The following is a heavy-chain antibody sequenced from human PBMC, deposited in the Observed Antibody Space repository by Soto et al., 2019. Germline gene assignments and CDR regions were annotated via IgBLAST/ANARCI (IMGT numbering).Heavy chain of an antibody. CDR2: VYIGNP. CDR3: ATYNYNALFDY. V-gene: IGHV4-59*01. J-gene: IGHJ4*02. D-gene: IGHD1-20*01. Sequence: PSETLSLTCTISGDSINNYHWIWIRQPPGKGLEWVAYVYIGNPHYNPSLNNRVTISVDTSENQFSLNMISVTAADPAVYYCATYNYNALFDYWGRGTLVTVSS. CDR1: GDSINNYH.